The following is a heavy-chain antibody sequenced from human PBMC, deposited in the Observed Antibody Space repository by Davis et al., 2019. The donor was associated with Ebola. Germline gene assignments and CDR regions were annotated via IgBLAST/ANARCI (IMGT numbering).Heavy chain of an antibody. CDR1: GGSISSGGYS. Sequence: SQTLSLTCAVSGGSISSGGYSWSWIRQPPGKGLEWIVSRFYSGSTYYDQSLKSRVTISVDTSKNQLSLELSSVTAADTAMYYCARRGTSGWYAGWFDPWGQGTLVTVSS. J-gene: IGHJ5*02. CDR2: RFYSGST. V-gene: IGHV4-30-2*03. D-gene: IGHD6-13*01. CDR3: ARRGTSGWYAGWFDP.